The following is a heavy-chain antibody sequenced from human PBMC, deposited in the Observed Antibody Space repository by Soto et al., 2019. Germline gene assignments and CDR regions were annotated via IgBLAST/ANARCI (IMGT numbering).Heavy chain of an antibody. Sequence: GGSLRLSCAASGFTFSSYSVNWVRQAPGKGLEWVSYISSSSSTIYYADSVKGRFTISRDNAKNSLYLQMNSLRAEDTAVYYCARGHIVLMVYATDAFDIWGQGTMVTVSS. V-gene: IGHV3-48*01. CDR2: ISSSSSTI. D-gene: IGHD2-8*01. J-gene: IGHJ3*02. CDR1: GFTFSSYS. CDR3: ARGHIVLMVYATDAFDI.